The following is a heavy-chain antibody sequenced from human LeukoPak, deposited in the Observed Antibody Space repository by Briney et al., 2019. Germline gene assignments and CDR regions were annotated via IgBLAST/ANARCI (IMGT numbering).Heavy chain of an antibody. V-gene: IGHV3-73*01. D-gene: IGHD4-17*01. CDR2: IRSKANSYAT. J-gene: IGHJ4*02. Sequence: GGSLRLSCEASGFTFSGSAMHWVRQASGKGLEWVGRIRSKANSYATAYAASVKGRFTISRDDSKNTAYLQMNSLKTEDTAVYYCTRHTTVTCYWGQGTLVTVSS. CDR1: GFTFSGSA. CDR3: TRHTTVTCY.